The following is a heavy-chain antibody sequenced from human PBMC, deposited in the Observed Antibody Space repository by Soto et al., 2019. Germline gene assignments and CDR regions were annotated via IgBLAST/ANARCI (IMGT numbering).Heavy chain of an antibody. V-gene: IGHV1-8*01. CDR3: ASGLEADYGDYDLRD. CDR2: MNPNSGNT. CDR1: GYTFTSYD. D-gene: IGHD4-17*01. J-gene: IGHJ4*02. Sequence: QVQLMQSGAEVKKPGASVKVSCKASGYTFTSYDIHWVRQATGQGLEWMGWMNPNSGNTGYAQKFQGRVTMTRNTSISTAYMELSSLRSEDTAVYYCASGLEADYGDYDLRDWCQGTLVTVSS.